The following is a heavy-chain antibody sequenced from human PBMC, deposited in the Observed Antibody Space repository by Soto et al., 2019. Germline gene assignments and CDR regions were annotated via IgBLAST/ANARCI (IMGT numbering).Heavy chain of an antibody. CDR2: ISGSGGST. V-gene: IGHV3-23*01. D-gene: IGHD3-22*01. Sequence: EVQLLESGGGLVQPGGSLRLSCAASGFTFSSYAMSWVRQAPGKGLEWVSAISGSGGSTYYADSVKGRFTISRDNSKNTLYLQMNSLRAEDTAVYYCANQMYDSSGYYYWGQGTLVTVSS. CDR3: ANQMYDSSGYYY. J-gene: IGHJ4*02. CDR1: GFTFSSYA.